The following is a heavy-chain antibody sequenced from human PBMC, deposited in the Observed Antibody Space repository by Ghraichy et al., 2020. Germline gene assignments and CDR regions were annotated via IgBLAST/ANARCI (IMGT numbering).Heavy chain of an antibody. Sequence: SETLSLTCTVSGGSINNYYWNWIRQSPGKGLEWIGHISSSGSTSYNPSLKSRVITSLDTSKNQLSLRLTSVTAADTAVYYCARGTTSPSWWFQHWGQGTLVTVSS. CDR1: GGSINNYY. V-gene: IGHV4-4*08. CDR3: ARGTTSPSWWFQH. CDR2: ISSSGST. D-gene: IGHD2/OR15-2a*01. J-gene: IGHJ1*01.